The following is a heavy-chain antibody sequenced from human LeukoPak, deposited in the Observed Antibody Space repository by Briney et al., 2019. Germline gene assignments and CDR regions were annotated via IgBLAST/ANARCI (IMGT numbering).Heavy chain of an antibody. V-gene: IGHV3-64*01. J-gene: IGHJ2*01. CDR2: ISGNGGRT. D-gene: IGHD2-21*02. Sequence: GGSPRLSCAASGFTFSSSAMHWVRQAPGKGLEYVSAISGNGGRTYYANSVKGRFTISRDNSKNTVFLQMGSLRTEDMAVYYCARGEPDCAGDCPYWYLDLWGRGTLVTVSS. CDR3: ARGEPDCAGDCPYWYLDL. CDR1: GFTFSSSA.